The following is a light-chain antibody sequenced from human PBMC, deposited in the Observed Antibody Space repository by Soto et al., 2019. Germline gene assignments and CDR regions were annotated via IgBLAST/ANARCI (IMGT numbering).Light chain of an antibody. CDR1: QSVSSTY. V-gene: IGKV3-20*01. CDR2: GAS. Sequence: EIVLTQSPGTLSLSPGERATLSCRASQSVSSTYLGWYQQKPGQAPRLLISGASNRATGIPDRFSGSGSGTDFTLTISSLQPEDFPTYYCQQSYSTPYTFGQGTKLEIK. J-gene: IGKJ2*01. CDR3: QQSYSTPYT.